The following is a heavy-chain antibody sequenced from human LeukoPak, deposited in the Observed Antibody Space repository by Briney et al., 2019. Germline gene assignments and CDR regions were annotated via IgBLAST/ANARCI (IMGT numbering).Heavy chain of an antibody. CDR2: ISGSGGST. D-gene: IGHD6-13*01. CDR3: AKGNGYSSSWGDDY. V-gene: IGHV3-23*01. CDR1: GFTFSSYA. J-gene: IGHJ4*02. Sequence: GGSLRLSCEASGFTFSSYAMSWVRQAPGKGLEWVSGISGSGGSTYYADSLKGRFTISRDNSKNTLYLQVNSLRAEDTAVYYCAKGNGYSSSWGDDYWGQGTLVTVSS.